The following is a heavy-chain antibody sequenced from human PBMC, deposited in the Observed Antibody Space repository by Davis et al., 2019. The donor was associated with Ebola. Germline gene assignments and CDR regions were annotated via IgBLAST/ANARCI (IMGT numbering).Heavy chain of an antibody. CDR2: ISAYNGNT. V-gene: IGHV1-18*01. CDR3: ARTSIVGTTTTASDI. D-gene: IGHD1-26*01. Sequence: AASVKVSCKASGGIFSSYAIIWVRQAPGQGLEWMGWISAYNGNTAYAQILQGRVTMTTDTSTGTAYMELRSLRSDDTAVYFCARTSIVGTTTTASDIWGQGTMVTVSS. J-gene: IGHJ3*02. CDR1: GGIFSSYA.